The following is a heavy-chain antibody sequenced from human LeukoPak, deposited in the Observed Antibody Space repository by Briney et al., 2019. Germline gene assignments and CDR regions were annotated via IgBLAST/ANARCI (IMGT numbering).Heavy chain of an antibody. Sequence: PGGSLRLSCAAPGFTFSSYAMHWVRQAPGKGLEWVAVISFDGSDEYYPDSVKGRFTISRDNSKNTLYLQMNNPRPEDTAVYYCASIGYSSGWYGDFDYWGQGTLVTVSS. V-gene: IGHV3-30-3*01. CDR1: GFTFSSYA. D-gene: IGHD6-19*01. J-gene: IGHJ4*02. CDR3: ASIGYSSGWYGDFDY. CDR2: ISFDGSDE.